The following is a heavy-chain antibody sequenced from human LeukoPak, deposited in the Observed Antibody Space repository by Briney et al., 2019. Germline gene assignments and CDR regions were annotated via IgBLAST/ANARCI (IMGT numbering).Heavy chain of an antibody. CDR3: ARYCGGDCSPNYGMDV. J-gene: IGHJ6*02. D-gene: IGHD2-21*02. CDR2: IYYSGST. V-gene: IGHV4-31*03. Sequence: SQTLSLTCTVSGGSISSGGYYWSWIRQHPGKGLEWIGYIYYSGSTYYNPSLKSRVTISVDTSKNQFSLKLSSVTAADTAVYYCARYCGGDCSPNYGMDVWGQGTTVTVSS. CDR1: GGSISSGGYY.